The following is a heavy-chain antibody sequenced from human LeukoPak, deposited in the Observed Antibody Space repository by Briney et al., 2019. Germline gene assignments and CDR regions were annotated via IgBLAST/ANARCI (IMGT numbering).Heavy chain of an antibody. CDR2: INHSGST. J-gene: IGHJ6*04. D-gene: IGHD3-10*01. V-gene: IGHV4-34*01. Sequence: SETLSLTCAVYGGSFSGYYWSWLRQPPGKGLEWIGEINHSGSTNYNPSLKSRVTISVDTSKNQFSLKLSSVTAADTAVYYCARHIYYGSGNLRDVWGKGTTVTISS. CDR1: GGSFSGYY. CDR3: ARHIYYGSGNLRDV.